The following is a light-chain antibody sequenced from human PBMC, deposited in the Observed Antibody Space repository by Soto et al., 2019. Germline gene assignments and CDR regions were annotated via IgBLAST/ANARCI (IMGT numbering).Light chain of an antibody. J-gene: IGKJ4*01. CDR2: SAS. CDR3: QQYNIWPIT. CDR1: QSVSNN. V-gene: IGKV3-15*01. Sequence: EIVMTQSPATLSVSPGERATLSCRASQSVSNNLAWYQQKPGQAPRLVIYSASTRATGIPARFSGSGSGTEFTLTFSSLQSEDFAVYYCQQYNIWPITFGGGTKGDIK.